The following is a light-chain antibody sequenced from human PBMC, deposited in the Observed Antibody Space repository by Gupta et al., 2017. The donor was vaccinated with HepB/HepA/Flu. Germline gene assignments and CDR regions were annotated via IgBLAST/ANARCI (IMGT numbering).Light chain of an antibody. Sequence: DIQLTQSPSFLSASVGDRVTITCRASQGISSNLAWYQQKPGEAPKFLIYAASTLQSGVPSRFSGSGSGTEFTLTISSLQPEDFATYYCQQLNSYPITFGGGTKVEIK. J-gene: IGKJ4*01. CDR2: AAS. CDR3: QQLNSYPIT. CDR1: QGISSN. V-gene: IGKV1-9*01.